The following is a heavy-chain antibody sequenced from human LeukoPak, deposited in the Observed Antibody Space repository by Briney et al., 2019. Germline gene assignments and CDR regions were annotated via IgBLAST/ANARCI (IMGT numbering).Heavy chain of an antibody. Sequence: RSSETLSLTCTVSDASISGSRYYWGWIRQPPGKGLEWMGSIYYTGTTFYSPPLESRVTISVDTSKNQFSLHLSSVTAADTAVYYCARRGYSYRTFDYWGQGTLVTVSS. D-gene: IGHD5-18*01. CDR1: DASISGSRYY. CDR2: IYYTGTT. J-gene: IGHJ4*02. CDR3: ARRGYSYRTFDY. V-gene: IGHV4-39*01.